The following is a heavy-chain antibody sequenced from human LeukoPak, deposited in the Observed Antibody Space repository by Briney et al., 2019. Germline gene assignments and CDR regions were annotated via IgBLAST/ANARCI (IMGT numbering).Heavy chain of an antibody. CDR3: ARAPITMVRGTSMLNYYYYYMDV. CDR2: IYYSGGT. J-gene: IGHJ6*03. V-gene: IGHV4-39*07. Sequence: SETLSLTCTVSGGSISSSSYYWGWIRQPPGKGLEWIGSIYYSGGTYYNPSLKSRVTISVDTSKNQFSLKLSSVTAADTAVYYCARAPITMVRGTSMLNYYYYYMDVWGKGTTVTIPS. D-gene: IGHD3-10*01. CDR1: GGSISSSSYY.